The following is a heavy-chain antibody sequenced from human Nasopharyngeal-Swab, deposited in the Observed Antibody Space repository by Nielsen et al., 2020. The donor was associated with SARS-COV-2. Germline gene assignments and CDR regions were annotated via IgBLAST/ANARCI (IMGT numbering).Heavy chain of an antibody. D-gene: IGHD1-14*01. V-gene: IGHV3-23*03. CDR2: IYSGGTRT. J-gene: IGHJ4*02. CDR1: GFRSTTKD. Sequence: AAFGFRSTTKDMNWVRQGPGKGLECVPIIYSGGTRTYYADSVKVRFTISRDDSKSTLYLQLNSLRAEDTAVFYCARGIGNTVEPAFDYWGQGTLVTVSS. CDR3: ARGIGNTVEPAFDY.